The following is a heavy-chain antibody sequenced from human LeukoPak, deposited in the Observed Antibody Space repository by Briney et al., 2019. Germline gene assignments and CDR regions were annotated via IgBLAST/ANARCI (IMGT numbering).Heavy chain of an antibody. J-gene: IGHJ4*02. D-gene: IGHD3-9*01. Sequence: GGSLRLACAASGFTFSGSAMNWVRQASGKGLEWVGCIRSKANSYATAYAASVKGRFTISRDDSKNTAYLQMNSLKTEDTAVYYCTSTGNYDILTGYLGYWGQGTRVTVSS. CDR1: GFTFSGSA. CDR2: IRSKANSYAT. CDR3: TSTGNYDILTGYLGY. V-gene: IGHV3-73*01.